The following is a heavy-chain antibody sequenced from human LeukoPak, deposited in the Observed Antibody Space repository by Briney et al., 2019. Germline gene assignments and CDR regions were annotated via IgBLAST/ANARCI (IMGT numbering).Heavy chain of an antibody. V-gene: IGHV4-34*01. J-gene: IGHJ4*02. CDR2: INHSGST. CDR3: ARGLGNFPPGGY. Sequence: PSETLSLTCAVYGASFSGYYWSWIRQPPGKGLEWIGEINHSGSTNYNPSLKSRVNISVDTSKNQFSLKLSSVTAADTAVYYCARGLGNFPPGGYWGQGTLVTVSS. D-gene: IGHD2/OR15-2a*01. CDR1: GASFSGYY.